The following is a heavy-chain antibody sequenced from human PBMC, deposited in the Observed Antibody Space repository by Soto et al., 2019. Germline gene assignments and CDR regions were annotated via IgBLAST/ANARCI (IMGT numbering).Heavy chain of an antibody. J-gene: IGHJ4*02. V-gene: IGHV1-69*13. CDR1: GGTFSSYA. CDR3: ATLGGYDILTGSFDY. CDR2: IIPIFGTA. D-gene: IGHD3-9*01. Sequence: SVKVSCKASGGTFSSYAISWVRQAPGQGLEWMGGIIPIFGTANYAQKFQGRVTITADESRSTAYMELSSLRSEDTAVYYCATLGGYDILTGSFDYWGQGTLVTVSS.